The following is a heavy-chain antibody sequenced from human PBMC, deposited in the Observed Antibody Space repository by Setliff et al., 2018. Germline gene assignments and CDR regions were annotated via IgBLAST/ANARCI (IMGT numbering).Heavy chain of an antibody. D-gene: IGHD5-12*01. V-gene: IGHV4-39*07. CDR1: GGSISNSTFY. Sequence: KPSETLSLTCTVSGGSISNSTFYWGWIRQPPGKGLEWIGSINYYGSIFDDGTTYSTYYNPSPKSRATISIDTSKSQFSLKLSSMTAADTALYYCARNPDFLQYSFDLWGRGTLVTVSS. CDR2: INYYGSIFDDGTTYST. CDR3: ARNPDFLQYSFDL. J-gene: IGHJ2*01.